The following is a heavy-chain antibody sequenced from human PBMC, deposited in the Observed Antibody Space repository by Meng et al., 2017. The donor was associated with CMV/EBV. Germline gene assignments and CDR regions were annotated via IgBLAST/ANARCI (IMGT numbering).Heavy chain of an antibody. CDR3: ARESLKNIVVVPAASGAFDI. J-gene: IGHJ3*02. CDR2: IYYSGST. D-gene: IGHD2-2*01. CDR1: GGSISSSSYY. V-gene: IGHV4-39*07. Sequence: SETLSLTCTVSGGSISSSSYYWGWIRQPPGKGLEWSGSIYYSGSTYYNPSLKSRVTISVDTSKNQFSLKLSSVTAADTAVYYCARESLKNIVVVPAASGAFDIWGQGTMVTVSS.